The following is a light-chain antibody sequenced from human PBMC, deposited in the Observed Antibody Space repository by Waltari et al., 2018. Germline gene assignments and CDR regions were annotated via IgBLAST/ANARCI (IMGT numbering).Light chain of an antibody. Sequence: ERATPACRASHSVSRTLAWYQQKPGQAPRLLIDDASSRATGTPDRFSGSGSGTDFSLTISRLEPEDFAVYYCQKYGSLPATFGQGTKVEIK. CDR2: DAS. J-gene: IGKJ1*01. V-gene: IGKV3-20*01. CDR1: HSVSRT. CDR3: QKYGSLPAT.